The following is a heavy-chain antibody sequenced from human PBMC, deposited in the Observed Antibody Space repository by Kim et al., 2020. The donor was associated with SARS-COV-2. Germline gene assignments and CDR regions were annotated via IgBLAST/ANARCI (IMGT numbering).Heavy chain of an antibody. CDR3: TTGSDLSSWYDAFDI. CDR2: IKSKTDGGTT. V-gene: IGHV3-15*01. J-gene: IGHJ3*02. CDR1: GFTFSNAW. D-gene: IGHD6-13*01. Sequence: GGSLRLSCAASGFTFSNAWMSWVRQAPGKGLEWVGRIKSKTDGGTTDYAAPVKGRFTISRDDSKNTLYLQMNSLKTEDTAVYYCTTGSDLSSWYDAFDIWGQGTMVTVSS.